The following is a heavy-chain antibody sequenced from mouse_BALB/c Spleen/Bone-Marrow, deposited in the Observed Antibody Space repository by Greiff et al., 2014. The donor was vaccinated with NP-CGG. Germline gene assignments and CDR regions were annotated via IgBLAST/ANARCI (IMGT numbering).Heavy chain of an antibody. J-gene: IGHJ4*01. D-gene: IGHD2-2*01. CDR2: FYPGSGSI. CDR1: GYTFTEYI. Sequence: QVQLQQSGAGLVKPGASVKLSCKASGYTFTEYIINWVQQRSGQGLEWIGWFYPGSGSIKYNEKFKDKATLTADKSYSTVYMELRRLTSEDSAVYFCARHEDICGYDRGPRYYAMDDWGQGTSVTVSS. V-gene: IGHV1-62-2*01. CDR3: ARHEDICGYDRGPRYYAMDD.